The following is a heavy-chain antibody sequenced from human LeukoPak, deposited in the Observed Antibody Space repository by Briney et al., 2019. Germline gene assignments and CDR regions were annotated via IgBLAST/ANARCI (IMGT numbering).Heavy chain of an antibody. CDR2: TSSSDPGT. J-gene: IGHJ4*02. CDR3: AKDDRWLQFCC. Sequence: GGSLRLSCAASGFSLKSYAMSWVRQAPGKGLEWVSATSSSDPGTYHADSVRGRFTISRDNSKNTLYLQMNSLRAEDTAVYYCAKDDRWLQFCCWGQGTLVTVSA. D-gene: IGHD5-24*01. V-gene: IGHV3-23*01. CDR1: GFSLKSYA.